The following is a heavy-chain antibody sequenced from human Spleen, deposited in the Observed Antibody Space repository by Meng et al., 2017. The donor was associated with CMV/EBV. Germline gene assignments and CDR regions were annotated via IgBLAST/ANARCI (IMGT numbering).Heavy chain of an antibody. Sequence: GGSLRLSCAASGFTFSDHYMSWIRQAPGKGLEWASYISNTGNDIYYTDSVKGRFTVSRDNAKNSLYLQMNSLRVEDTAVYYCTRDLYWGQGALVTVSS. J-gene: IGHJ4*02. CDR1: GFTFSDHY. CDR2: ISNTGNDI. CDR3: TRDLY. V-gene: IGHV3-11*01.